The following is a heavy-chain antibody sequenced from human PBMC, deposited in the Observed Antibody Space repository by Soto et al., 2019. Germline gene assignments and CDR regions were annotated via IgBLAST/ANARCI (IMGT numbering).Heavy chain of an antibody. CDR2: IYYSGST. V-gene: IGHV4-61*01. CDR3: ARDVGIAAAGTNCFDP. D-gene: IGHD6-13*01. CDR1: GGSVSSGSYY. J-gene: IGHJ5*02. Sequence: PSETLSLTCTVSGGSVSSGSYYWRWIRQPPGKGLEWIGYIYYSGSTNYNPSLKSRVTISVDTSKNQFSLKLSSVTAADTAVYYCARDVGIAAAGTNCFDPWGQGTLVTVSP.